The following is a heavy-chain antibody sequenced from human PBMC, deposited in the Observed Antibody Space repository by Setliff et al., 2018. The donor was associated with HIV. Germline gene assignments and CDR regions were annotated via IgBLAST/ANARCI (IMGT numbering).Heavy chain of an antibody. J-gene: IGHJ3*02. D-gene: IGHD3-10*01. CDR2: IYYSGNT. Sequence: SSETLSLTCTVSGGSISSYYWSWVRQPPGKGLEWIGYIYYSGNTHYNPSLKSRVTMSVDTSKNQFSLKLSSVTAADTAVYYCASSRGRYYGSVRAFDIWGQGTMVTVSS. CDR3: ASSRGRYYGSVRAFDI. V-gene: IGHV4-59*08. CDR1: GGSISSYY.